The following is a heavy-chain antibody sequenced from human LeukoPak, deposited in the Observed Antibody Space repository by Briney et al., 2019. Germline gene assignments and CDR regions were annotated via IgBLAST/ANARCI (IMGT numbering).Heavy chain of an antibody. CDR1: GFTFSNYG. D-gene: IGHD6-19*01. V-gene: IGHV3-23*01. CDR3: ASPYGSGWYGY. J-gene: IGHJ4*02. Sequence: GGSLRLSCAASGFTFSNYGMSWVRQAPGKGLEWVSIITNSGGTYYADSVKGRFTISRDNSKNTLYVQMNSLRADDTAVYYCASPYGSGWYGYWGQGTLVTVSS. CDR2: ITNSGGT.